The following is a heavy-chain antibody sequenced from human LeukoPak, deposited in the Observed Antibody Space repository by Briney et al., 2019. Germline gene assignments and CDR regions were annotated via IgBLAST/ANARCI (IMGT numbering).Heavy chain of an antibody. CDR2: ISGSCGST. V-gene: IGHV3-23*01. CDR1: GFTFSSYA. D-gene: IGHD3-3*01. CDR3: AKSPTPEYDFWSGYSYYFDY. Sequence: GGSLRLSCAASGFTFSSYAMSWVRQAPGKGLEWVSAISGSCGSTYYADSVKGRCTISRDNSKNTLYLQMNSLRAEDTAVYYCAKSPTPEYDFWSGYSYYFDYWGQGTLVTVSS. J-gene: IGHJ4*02.